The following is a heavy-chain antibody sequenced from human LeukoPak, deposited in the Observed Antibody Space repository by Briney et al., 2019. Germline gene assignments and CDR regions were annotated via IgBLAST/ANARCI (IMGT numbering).Heavy chain of an antibody. J-gene: IGHJ5*02. Sequence: GGSLRLSCAASGFSLSNYAMSWVRQAPGKGLEWVSGISDSGGTTYYADSVKGRFTISRDNSKNTLYLQMNSLTAEDTAVYYCAKGGYCSSTSCYVGWFDPWGQGTLVTVSS. CDR2: ISDSGGTT. V-gene: IGHV3-23*01. D-gene: IGHD2-2*01. CDR1: GFSLSNYA. CDR3: AKGGYCSSTSCYVGWFDP.